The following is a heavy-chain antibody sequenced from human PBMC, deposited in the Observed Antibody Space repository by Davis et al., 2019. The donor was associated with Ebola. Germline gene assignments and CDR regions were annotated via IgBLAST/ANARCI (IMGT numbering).Heavy chain of an antibody. CDR3: ARETTGFDY. CDR1: GGSISSYY. V-gene: IGHV4-59*01. Sequence: SETLSLTCTVSGGSISSYYWSWFRQPPGKGLEWIGYIYYSGSTNYNPSLKSRVTISVDTSKNQFSLKLSSVTAADTAVYYCARETTGFDYWGQGTLVTVSS. J-gene: IGHJ4*02. D-gene: IGHD1-14*01. CDR2: IYYSGST.